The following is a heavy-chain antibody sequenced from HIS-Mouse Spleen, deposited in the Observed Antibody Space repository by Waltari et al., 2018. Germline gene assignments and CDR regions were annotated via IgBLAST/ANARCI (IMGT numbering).Heavy chain of an antibody. CDR2: IYYSGST. V-gene: IGHV4-39*07. CDR1: GGSISRSSYY. Sequence: QLQLQESGPGLVQPSETLSLTCTVSGGSISRSSYYWGWMRQPPGKGLEWIGSIYYSGSTYYNPSLKSRVTISVDTSKNQFSLKLSSVTAADTAVYYCARGYSSGWYHAFDIWGQGTMVTVSS. CDR3: ARGYSSGWYHAFDI. J-gene: IGHJ3*02. D-gene: IGHD6-19*01.